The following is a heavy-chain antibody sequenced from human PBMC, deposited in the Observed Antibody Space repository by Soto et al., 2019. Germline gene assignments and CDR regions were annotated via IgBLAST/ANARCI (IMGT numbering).Heavy chain of an antibody. J-gene: IGHJ5*02. V-gene: IGHV4-61*01. CDR2: IYYSGTT. CDR3: ARCIAAAGYNWFDP. Sequence: PSETLSLTCSVSGASVSDKTFYWSWLRQSPGKGLEWIGYIYYSGTTNYNPSLKSRVTISVDTSKNQFSLKLSSVTAADTAVYYCARCIAAAGYNWFDPWGQGTLVTVSS. CDR1: GASVSDKTFY. D-gene: IGHD6-13*01.